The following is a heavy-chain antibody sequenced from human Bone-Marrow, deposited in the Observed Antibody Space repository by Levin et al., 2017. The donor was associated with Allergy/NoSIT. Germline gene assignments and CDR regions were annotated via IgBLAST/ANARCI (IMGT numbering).Heavy chain of an antibody. CDR2: INPNSGGT. V-gene: IGHV1-2*06. Sequence: GGSLKISCKASGYTFTGYYMHWVRQAPGQGLEWMGRINPNSGGTNYAQKFQGRVTMTRDTSISTAYMELSGLKSDDTAVFYCAKERGAGAWYYDYWGQGTLVTVSS. J-gene: IGHJ4*02. CDR1: GYTFTGYY. D-gene: IGHD2-15*01. CDR3: AKERGAGAWYYDY.